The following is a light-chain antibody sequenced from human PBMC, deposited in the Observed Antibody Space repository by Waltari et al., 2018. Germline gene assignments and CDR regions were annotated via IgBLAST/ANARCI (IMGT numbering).Light chain of an antibody. V-gene: IGKV3-15*01. CDR1: QSVGGD. Sequence: EVVMTQSPATLSVSPGESATLSCGASQSVGGDLARNQQKPGQAPRLRIYGTITRPTGVSARFSGSGSGTEFTLTISRLQSEDFAVYYCQQYNNWPLTFGGGTKVEI. CDR2: GTI. J-gene: IGKJ4*01. CDR3: QQYNNWPLT.